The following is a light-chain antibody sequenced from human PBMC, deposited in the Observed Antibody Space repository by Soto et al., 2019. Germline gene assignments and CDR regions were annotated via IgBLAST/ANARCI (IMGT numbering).Light chain of an antibody. CDR1: TGDVGSYNF. V-gene: IGLV2-11*01. Sequence: QSVLTQPRSVSGSPGQSVTISCTGTTGDVGSYNFVSWYQHHPGKAPKLMIYDASKRPSGVPDRFSASKSDNTASLTISGLQAEDXADYYCCSYAGSFTWVFGGGTKLTVL. J-gene: IGLJ3*02. CDR2: DAS. CDR3: CSYAGSFTWV.